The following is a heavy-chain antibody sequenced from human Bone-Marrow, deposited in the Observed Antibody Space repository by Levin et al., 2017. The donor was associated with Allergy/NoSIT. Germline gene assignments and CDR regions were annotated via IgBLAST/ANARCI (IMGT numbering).Heavy chain of an antibody. V-gene: IGHV3-13*01. CDR1: GFTFSSYD. D-gene: IGHD1-7*01. J-gene: IGHJ6*02. CDR3: ARGTRLRKSYYYYYGMDV. CDR2: IGTAGDT. Sequence: GESLKISCAASGFTFSSYDMHWVRQATGKGLEWVSAIGTAGDTYYPGSVKGRFTISRENAKNSLYLQMNSLRAGDTAVYYCARGTRLRKSYYYYYGMDVWGQGTTVTVSS.